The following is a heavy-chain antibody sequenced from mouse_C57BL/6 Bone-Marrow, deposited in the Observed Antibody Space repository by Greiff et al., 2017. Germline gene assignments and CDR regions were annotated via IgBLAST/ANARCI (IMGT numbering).Heavy chain of an antibody. CDR1: GYTFTSYW. J-gene: IGHJ3*01. CDR2: IDPSDSYT. V-gene: IGHV1-69*01. CDR3: ARDGSSYDWFAY. D-gene: IGHD1-1*01. Sequence: QVQLQQPGAELVMPGASVKLSCKASGYTFTSYWMHWVKQRPGQGLEWIGEIDPSDSYTNYNQKFKGKSTLTVDKSSSTAYMHLSSLTSEYSAVYYCARDGSSYDWFAYWGQGTLVTVSA.